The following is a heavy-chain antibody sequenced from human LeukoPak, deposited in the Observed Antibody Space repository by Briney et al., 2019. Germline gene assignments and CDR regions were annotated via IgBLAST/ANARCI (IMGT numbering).Heavy chain of an antibody. CDR2: INTNTGNP. CDR3: AREVPLGALDAFDI. CDR1: GHTFTTYY. Sequence: ASVKVSCKASGHTFTTYYVHLVRQAPGQGLAWMGWINTNTGNPTYAQGFTGRFVFSLDTSVSTAYLQISSLKAEDTAVYYCAREVPLGALDAFDIWGQGTMVTVSS. V-gene: IGHV7-4-1*02. D-gene: IGHD1-26*01. J-gene: IGHJ3*02.